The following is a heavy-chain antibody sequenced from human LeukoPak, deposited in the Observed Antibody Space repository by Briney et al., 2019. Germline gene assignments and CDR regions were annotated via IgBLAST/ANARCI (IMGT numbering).Heavy chain of an antibody. CDR3: ARRSGEGYFDY. D-gene: IGHD1-26*01. CDR1: GFTVSSNY. Sequence: PGGSLRLSSAASGFTVSSNYMTWVRQAPGKGLEWLSVIYSGGDTYYADSVQGRFTISRDNSRNTLYLQMNFLRAEDTAVCYCARRSGEGYFDYWGQGTLVTVSS. CDR2: IYSGGDT. J-gene: IGHJ4*02. V-gene: IGHV3-66*01.